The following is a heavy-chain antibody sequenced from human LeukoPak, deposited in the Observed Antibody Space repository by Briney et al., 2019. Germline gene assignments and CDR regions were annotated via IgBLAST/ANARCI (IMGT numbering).Heavy chain of an antibody. V-gene: IGHV3-11*01. CDR2: ISGSGDIT. CDR1: GLSFSGQY. Sequence: GGSLRLSCATSGLSFSGQYRSWIRQAPGKGLESVSYISGSGDITSYADSLQGRFTVSRDNAKNSLYLQMNSLRAEDTAVYYCATLHFFGLYVWGQGTTVTVSS. J-gene: IGHJ6*02. CDR3: ATLHFFGLYV.